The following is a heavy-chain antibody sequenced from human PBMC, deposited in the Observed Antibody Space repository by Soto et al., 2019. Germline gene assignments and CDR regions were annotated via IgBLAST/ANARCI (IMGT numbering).Heavy chain of an antibody. J-gene: IGHJ4*02. D-gene: IGHD2-15*01. CDR1: GFTFSSYW. V-gene: IGHV3-7*03. CDR3: ARDGRCSGGSCYSSFDY. Sequence: EVQLVESGGGLVQPGGSLRLSCAASGFTFSSYWMSWVRQAPGKGLEWVANIKQDGSEKYYVDSVKGRFTISRDNAKNSLYLQMNSLRAEDTAVYYCARDGRCSGGSCYSSFDYWGQGTLVTVSS. CDR2: IKQDGSEK.